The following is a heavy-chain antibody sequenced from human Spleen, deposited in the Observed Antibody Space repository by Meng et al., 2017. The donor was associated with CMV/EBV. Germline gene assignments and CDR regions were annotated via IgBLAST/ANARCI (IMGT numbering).Heavy chain of an antibody. CDR1: GFTFSDYY. Sequence: GESLKISCAVSGFTFSDYYMSWIRQAPGKGLVWVSRINNDGSSTTYADSVKGRFTISRDNAKNTVYLEMNGLRGEDMAVYYCARGGAGCFDYWGQGTLVTVSS. J-gene: IGHJ4*02. V-gene: IGHV3-74*01. CDR2: INNDGSST. CDR3: ARGGAGCFDY. D-gene: IGHD6-19*01.